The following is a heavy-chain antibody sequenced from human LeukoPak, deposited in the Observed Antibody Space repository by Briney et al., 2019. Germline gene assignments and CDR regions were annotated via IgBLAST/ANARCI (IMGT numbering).Heavy chain of an antibody. V-gene: IGHV3-23*01. Sequence: GGSLRLSCAASGFTFSSYAMSWVRQAPGKGLEWVSAISGSGGSTYYADSVKGRFTISRDNSKNALYLQMNSLRAEDTAVYYCAKRIVGATDYFDYWGQGTLVTVSS. CDR3: AKRIVGATDYFDY. CDR1: GFTFSSYA. J-gene: IGHJ4*02. CDR2: ISGSGGST. D-gene: IGHD1-26*01.